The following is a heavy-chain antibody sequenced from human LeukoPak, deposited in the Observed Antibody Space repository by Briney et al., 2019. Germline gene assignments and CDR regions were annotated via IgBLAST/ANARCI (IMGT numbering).Heavy chain of an antibody. Sequence: GRSLRLSCATSGFTFWKYGMHWVRQAPGKGLEWVAIAWNDGRTTHHADSVKGRFSISRDNSKNTLYLQMNSLRAEGTAVYYCATDGSERDIDNWGRGTLVTVSA. CDR3: ATDGSERDIDN. V-gene: IGHV3-33*01. D-gene: IGHD1-26*01. CDR2: AWNDGRTT. J-gene: IGHJ4*02. CDR1: GFTFWKYG.